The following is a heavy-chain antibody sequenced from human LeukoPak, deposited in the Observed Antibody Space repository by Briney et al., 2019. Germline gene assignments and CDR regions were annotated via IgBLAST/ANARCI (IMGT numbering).Heavy chain of an antibody. J-gene: IGHJ6*02. CDR2: IGTAGDT. CDR3: APGRSFHGMDV. V-gene: IGHV3-13*01. CDR1: GFTFSNHA. Sequence: PGGSLRLSCATSGFTFSNHAMHWVRQASGKGLEWVSAIGTAGDTFYPGSVKGRFTISRENAKNSLSLQMNSLRAEDTAVYYCAPGRSFHGMDVWGQGTTVTVSS. D-gene: IGHD3-3*02.